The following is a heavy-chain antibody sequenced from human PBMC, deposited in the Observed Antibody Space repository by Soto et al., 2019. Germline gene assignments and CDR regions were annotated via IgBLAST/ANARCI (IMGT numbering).Heavy chain of an antibody. D-gene: IGHD2-15*01. CDR2: ITGSGGST. CDR1: GFTFSSYA. Sequence: EVQLLDSGGRLVQPGGSLRLSCAASGFTFSSYAMSWVRQAPGKGLEWVSTITGSGGSTYYADSVKGRFTISRDNSKNSLYLQMNSLRAEYTAIYYCSKTNFGGNGVGAFDIWGQSSMVTVSS. CDR3: SKTNFGGNGVGAFDI. V-gene: IGHV3-23*01. J-gene: IGHJ3*02.